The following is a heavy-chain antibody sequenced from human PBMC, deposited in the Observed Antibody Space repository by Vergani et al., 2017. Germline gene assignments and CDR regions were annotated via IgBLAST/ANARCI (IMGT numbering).Heavy chain of an antibody. D-gene: IGHD2-21*01. CDR2: MYTSGHT. J-gene: IGHJ6*03. CDR1: GDSVSRGTYY. V-gene: IGHV4-61*02. Sequence: QLQLQESGPGLVKPSETLSLSCRVSGDSVSRGTYYWTWIRQPAGKKLEWIVRMYTSGHTIYNPSLESRVTMSVDTSKNQFSLQLSSVTAADTAVYYCARASHCINCYSEGPNGPGYYYMDVWGKGTTVTVSS. CDR3: ARASHCINCYSEGPNGPGYYYMDV.